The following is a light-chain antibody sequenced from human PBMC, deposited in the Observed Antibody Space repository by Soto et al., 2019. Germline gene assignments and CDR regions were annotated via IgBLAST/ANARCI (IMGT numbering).Light chain of an antibody. CDR1: QSLLNSNAYNY. Sequence: DIVMTQSPVSLSVTPGEPAAISCRSSQSLLNSNAYNYLDWYLQKPGQSPQVLIYLGSNRASGVPDRFSGNGSGTEFTLKISRVEAEDVGVYYCMQVLQAPMYTFGQGTKLEIK. V-gene: IGKV2-28*01. CDR2: LGS. J-gene: IGKJ2*01. CDR3: MQVLQAPMYT.